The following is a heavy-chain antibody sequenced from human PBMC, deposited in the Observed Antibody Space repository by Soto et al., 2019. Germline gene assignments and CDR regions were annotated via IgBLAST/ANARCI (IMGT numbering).Heavy chain of an antibody. CDR2: FSGGDGST. CDR1: GFIFSNYG. J-gene: IGHJ4*02. CDR3: AKDRLSGSYHRVFDS. D-gene: IGHD1-26*01. Sequence: VQLLESGGGLAQHGGSLRLSCAASGFIFSNYGMSWVRQAPGKGLEWVSGFSGGDGSTYYADSVRGRFTVSRDNSRSPLYLQMTSLRADDTAMYYCAKDRLSGSYHRVFDSWGQRSLVTVAS. V-gene: IGHV3-23*01.